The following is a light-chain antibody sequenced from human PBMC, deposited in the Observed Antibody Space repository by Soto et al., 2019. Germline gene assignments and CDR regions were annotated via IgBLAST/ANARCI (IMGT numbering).Light chain of an antibody. CDR1: QSVLYSSNNKNY. CDR3: QQYYSTPPT. Sequence: DIVMTQSPDSLAVSLGERATINCKSSQSVLYSSNNKNYLAWYQQKPGQPPKLLIYWASTRESGVPDRFSGSGSGTDFTLTISSLQADYVAVYYCQQYYSTPPTFGGGTKVEIK. J-gene: IGKJ4*01. V-gene: IGKV4-1*01. CDR2: WAS.